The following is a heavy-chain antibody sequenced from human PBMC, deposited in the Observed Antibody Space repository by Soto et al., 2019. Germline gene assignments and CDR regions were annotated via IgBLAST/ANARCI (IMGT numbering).Heavy chain of an antibody. CDR2: IIPIFGTA. CDR3: ARDGQDSSSWSTTYNWFDP. J-gene: IGHJ5*02. Sequence: SVKVSCKASGGTFSSYAISWVRQAPGQGLEWMGGIIPIFGTANYAQKFQGRVTITADESTSTAYMELSSLRSEDTAVYYCARDGQDSSSWSTTYNWFDPWGQGTLVTVSS. D-gene: IGHD6-13*01. V-gene: IGHV1-69*13. CDR1: GGTFSSYA.